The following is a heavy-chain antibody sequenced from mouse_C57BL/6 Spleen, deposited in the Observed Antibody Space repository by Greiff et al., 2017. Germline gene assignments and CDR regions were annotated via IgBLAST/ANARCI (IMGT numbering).Heavy chain of an antibody. CDR1: GYTFTSYW. V-gene: IGHV1-74*01. J-gene: IGHJ2*01. CDR3: AVPESTMVTAFDY. Sequence: QVHVKQPGAELVKPGASVKVSCKASGYTFTSYWMHWVKQRPGQGLEWIGRIHPSDSDTNYNQKFKGKATLTVDKSSSTAYMQLSSLTSEDSAVYYCAVPESTMVTAFDYWGQGTTLTVSS. CDR2: IHPSDSDT. D-gene: IGHD2-2*01.